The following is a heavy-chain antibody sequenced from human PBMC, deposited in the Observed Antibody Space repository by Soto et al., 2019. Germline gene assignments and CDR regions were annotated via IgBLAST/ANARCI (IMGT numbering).Heavy chain of an antibody. CDR3: ARSKGYCSSTSCYANWFDP. J-gene: IGHJ5*02. CDR2: INHSGST. Sequence: SETLSLTCAVYGGSFSGYYWSWIRQPPGKGLEWIGEINHSGSTNYNPSLKSRVTISVDTSKNQFSLKLSSVTAADTAVYYCARSKGYCSSTSCYANWFDPWGQGTLVTVSS. D-gene: IGHD2-2*01. V-gene: IGHV4-34*01. CDR1: GGSFSGYY.